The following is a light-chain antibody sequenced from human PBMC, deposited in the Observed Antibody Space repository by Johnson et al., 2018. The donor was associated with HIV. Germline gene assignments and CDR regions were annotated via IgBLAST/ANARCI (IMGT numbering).Light chain of an antibody. CDR1: SSNIGNNY. CDR2: DNN. V-gene: IGLV1-51*01. J-gene: IGLJ1*01. CDR3: GTWYSSLSAPYV. Sequence: QSVLTQPPSVSAAPGQKVTISCSGSSSNIGNNYVSWYQQLPGTAPKLLIYDNNKRPSGIPDRFSGSKSGTSATLGITGLQTGDEADYYCGTWYSSLSAPYVFGTGTKVTVL.